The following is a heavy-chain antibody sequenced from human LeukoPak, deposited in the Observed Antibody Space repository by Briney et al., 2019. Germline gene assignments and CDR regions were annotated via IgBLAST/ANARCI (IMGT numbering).Heavy chain of an antibody. Sequence: PGGSLRLSCAASGFMFTSYWMSWVRQAPGKGLEWVASINHDGSEKYYVDSVKGRFTISRDNAKNSLYLQMNSLRAEDTAVYHCARVVVSTTNRFDPGAREPWSPSPQ. D-gene: IGHD5/OR15-5a*01. CDR1: GFMFTSYW. V-gene: IGHV3-7*05. CDR2: INHDGSEK. J-gene: IGHJ5*02. CDR3: ARVVVSTTNRFDP.